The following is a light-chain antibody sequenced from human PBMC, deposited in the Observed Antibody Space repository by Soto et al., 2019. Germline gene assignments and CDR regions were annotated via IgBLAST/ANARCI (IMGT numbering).Light chain of an antibody. J-gene: IGLJ1*01. CDR1: SSNIGAGYD. V-gene: IGLV1-40*01. Sequence: QSALTQPPSVSGAPGQRVTISCTGSSSNIGAGYDVHWYLQAPGTAPKLLVYTNNNRPSGVPDRFSGSKSDTSASLAITGLQAEDEADYYCQSYDSRLSAYVFGTGTKV. CDR3: QSYDSRLSAYV. CDR2: TNN.